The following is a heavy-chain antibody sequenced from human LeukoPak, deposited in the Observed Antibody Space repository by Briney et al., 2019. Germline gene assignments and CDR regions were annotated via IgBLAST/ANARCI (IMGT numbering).Heavy chain of an antibody. CDR2: VYYSGST. Sequence: SQTLSLTCTVSGGSISSADYYWSWIRQHPGKGLEWIGYVYYSGSTYYNPSLKSRVTISVDTSNNQFSLKLSSVTAADTAVYYCARDSRQRYFDYWGQGTLVTVSS. CDR1: GGSISSADYY. J-gene: IGHJ4*02. V-gene: IGHV4-31*03. CDR3: ARDSRQRYFDY.